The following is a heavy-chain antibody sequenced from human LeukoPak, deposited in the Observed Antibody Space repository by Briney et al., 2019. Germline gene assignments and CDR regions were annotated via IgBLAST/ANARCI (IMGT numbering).Heavy chain of an antibody. Sequence: ASVKVSCKASGYTFTSNYMHWVRQAPGQGLEWMGVINPSGGSTSYAQKFQGRVTMTRDMSTSTVYMELSSLRSEDTAVYYCASTLGSGYSYGYEGGFDPWGQGTLVTVSS. CDR1: GYTFTSNY. J-gene: IGHJ5*02. D-gene: IGHD5-18*01. CDR2: INPSGGST. CDR3: ASTLGSGYSYGYEGGFDP. V-gene: IGHV1-46*01.